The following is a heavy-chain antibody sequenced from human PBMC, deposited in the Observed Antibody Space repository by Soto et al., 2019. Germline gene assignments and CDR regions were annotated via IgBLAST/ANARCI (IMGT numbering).Heavy chain of an antibody. V-gene: IGHV4-4*07. CDR1: GGSISSYY. Sequence: QVQLQESGPGLVKPSETLSLTCTVSGGSISSYYWSWIRQPAGKGLEWIGRIYTSGSTNYNPSLKSRVIMSVDTSKNQFSLKLSSVTAADTAVYYCARENHGVVVVPAAIRWYYYGMDVWGQGTTVTVSS. CDR3: ARENHGVVVVPAAIRWYYYGMDV. CDR2: IYTSGST. D-gene: IGHD2-2*02. J-gene: IGHJ6*02.